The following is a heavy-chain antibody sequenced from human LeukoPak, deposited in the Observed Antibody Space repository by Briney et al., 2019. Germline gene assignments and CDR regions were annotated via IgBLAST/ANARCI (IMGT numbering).Heavy chain of an antibody. CDR3: AKDERNWNYNLASQTYD. CDR1: GFTFNTHW. V-gene: IGHV3-23*01. Sequence: GGSLRLSCAASGFTFNTHWMSWVRQAPGKGLEWVSAISGSGVSTYYADSVKGRFTVSRDNSKNTLYLQMSSLRAEDTAVYYCAKDERNWNYNLASQTYDWGQGTLVTVSS. CDR2: ISGSGVST. D-gene: IGHD1-7*01. J-gene: IGHJ4*02.